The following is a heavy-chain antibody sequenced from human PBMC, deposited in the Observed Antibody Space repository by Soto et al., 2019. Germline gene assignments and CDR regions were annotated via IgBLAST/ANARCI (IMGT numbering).Heavy chain of an antibody. Sequence: SETLSRTCFVSGASVSDKTFYWSWIRQSPGKGLEWIGYVYYSGTTNYNPSLKGRFTISVDMSKNQVSLRLNSVTAADTALYYCARTTAVPNTLRSRYYVKQWAQGMLETVSS. CDR2: VYYSGTT. CDR3: ARTTAVPNTLRSRYYVKQ. V-gene: IGHV4-61*01. D-gene: IGHD1-26*01. CDR1: GASVSDKTFY. J-gene: IGHJ4*02.